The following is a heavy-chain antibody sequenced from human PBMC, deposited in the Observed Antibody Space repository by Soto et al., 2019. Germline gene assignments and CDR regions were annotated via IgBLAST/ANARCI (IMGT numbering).Heavy chain of an antibody. Sequence: ASVKVSCKVSGYTLTELSMHWVRQAPGKGLEWMGGFDPEDGETIHAQKFQGRVTMTEDTSTDTAYMELSSLRSEDTAVYYCATSSSSSSRLDYYYGMDVWGQGTTVTVSS. CDR2: FDPEDGET. V-gene: IGHV1-24*01. CDR3: ATSSSSSSRLDYYYGMDV. CDR1: GYTLTELS. D-gene: IGHD6-6*01. J-gene: IGHJ6*02.